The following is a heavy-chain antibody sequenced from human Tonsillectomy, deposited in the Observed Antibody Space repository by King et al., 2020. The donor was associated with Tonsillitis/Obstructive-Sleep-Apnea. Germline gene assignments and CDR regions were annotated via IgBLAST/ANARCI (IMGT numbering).Heavy chain of an antibody. V-gene: IGHV2-5*02. J-gene: IGHJ4*02. CDR1: GFSLSTSGVG. CDR3: AHQILAYCGSTSCYGPLEY. D-gene: IGHD2-2*01. Sequence: TLKESGPTLVKPTQTLTLTCTFSGFSLSTSGVGVGWIRQPPGKALEWLALIYWDDDKRHSPSLKSRLTITKDTSKNQVVLTMTNMDPVDTATYYCAHQILAYCGSTSCYGPLEYWGQGTLVTVSS. CDR2: IYWDDDK.